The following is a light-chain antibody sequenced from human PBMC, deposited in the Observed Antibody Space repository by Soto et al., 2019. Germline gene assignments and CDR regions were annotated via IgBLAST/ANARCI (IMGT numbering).Light chain of an antibody. CDR3: QKYGSSPGT. CDR2: DES. V-gene: IGKV3-20*01. CDR1: QSVSSS. Sequence: PGERATLSCRASQSVSSSLAWYQQKPGQAPRLLVYDESNRATGIPARFSGSGSGTDFNLTISRLEPEDFAVYYCQKYGSSPGTCGQGTKVDIK. J-gene: IGKJ1*01.